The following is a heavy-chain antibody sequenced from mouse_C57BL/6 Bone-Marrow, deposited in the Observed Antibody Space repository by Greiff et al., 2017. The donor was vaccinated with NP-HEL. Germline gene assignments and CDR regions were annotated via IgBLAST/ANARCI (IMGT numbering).Heavy chain of an antibody. D-gene: IGHD4-1*01. J-gene: IGHJ4*01. V-gene: IGHV1-80*01. Sequence: QVHVKQSGAELVKPGASVKISCKASGYAFSSYWMNWVKQRPGKGLEWIGQIYPGDGDTNYNGKFKGKATLTADKSSSTAYMQLSSLTSEDSAVYFCARGNWVDYWGQGTSVTVSS. CDR3: ARGNWVDY. CDR1: GYAFSSYW. CDR2: IYPGDGDT.